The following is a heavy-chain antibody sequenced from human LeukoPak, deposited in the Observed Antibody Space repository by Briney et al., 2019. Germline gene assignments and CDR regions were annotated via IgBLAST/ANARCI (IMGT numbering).Heavy chain of an antibody. CDR1: GFTFDDYA. CDR2: ISWNSGSI. J-gene: IGHJ3*02. CDR3: AKYDSSGSDAFDI. Sequence: GGSLRLSCAASGFTFDDYAMHWVWQAPGKGLEWVSGISWNSGSIGYADSVKGRFTISRDNAKNSLYLQMNSLRAEDTALYYCAKYDSSGSDAFDIWGQGTMVTVSS. V-gene: IGHV3-9*01. D-gene: IGHD3-22*01.